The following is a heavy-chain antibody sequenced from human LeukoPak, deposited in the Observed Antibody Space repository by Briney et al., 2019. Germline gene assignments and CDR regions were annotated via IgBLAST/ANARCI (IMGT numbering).Heavy chain of an antibody. D-gene: IGHD5-24*01. CDR1: GGSISSYY. Sequence: KPSETLSLTCTVSGGSISSYYWSWIRQPPGKGLEWIGYIYYSGSTNYNPSLKSRVTISVDTSKNQFSLKLSSVTAADTAVYYCARGLRDGYKSGYFDYWGQGTLVTVSS. CDR3: ARGLRDGYKSGYFDY. CDR2: IYYSGST. V-gene: IGHV4-59*12. J-gene: IGHJ4*02.